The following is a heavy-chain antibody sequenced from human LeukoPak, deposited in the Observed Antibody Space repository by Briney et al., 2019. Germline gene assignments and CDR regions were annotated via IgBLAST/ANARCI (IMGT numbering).Heavy chain of an antibody. CDR3: TTENIAAAGTGENGMDV. CDR1: GFTFSNAW. V-gene: IGHV3-15*01. D-gene: IGHD6-13*01. CDR2: IKSKTDGGTT. Sequence: PGGSLRLSCAASGFTFSNAWMSWVRQAPGKGLEWVGRIKSKTDGGTTDYAAPVKGRFTISRDDSKNTLYLQMNSLKTEDTAVYYCTTENIAAAGTGENGMDVWGQGTTVTVSS. J-gene: IGHJ6*02.